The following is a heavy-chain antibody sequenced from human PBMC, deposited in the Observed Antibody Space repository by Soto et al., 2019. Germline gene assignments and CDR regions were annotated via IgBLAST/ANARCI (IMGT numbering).Heavy chain of an antibody. D-gene: IGHD6-13*01. V-gene: IGHV3-30-3*01. Sequence: QVQLVESGGGVVQPGRSLRLSCAASGFTFSSYAMHWVRQAPGKGLEWVAVISYDGSNKYYADSVKGRFTISRDNSKNTLYLQMNSLRAEDTAVYYCARELSSSWYFDYWGQGTLVTVSS. CDR3: ARELSSSWYFDY. CDR1: GFTFSSYA. CDR2: ISYDGSNK. J-gene: IGHJ4*02.